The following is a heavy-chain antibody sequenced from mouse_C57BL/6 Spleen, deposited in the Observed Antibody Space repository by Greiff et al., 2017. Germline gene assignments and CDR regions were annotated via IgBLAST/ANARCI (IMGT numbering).Heavy chain of an antibody. CDR1: GYSITSGYY. D-gene: IGHD4-1*01. V-gene: IGHV3-6*01. CDR3: AREELGRAMDY. J-gene: IGHJ4*01. CDR2: ISYDGSN. Sequence: EVQLQQSGPGLVQPSQSLSLTCSVTGYSITSGYYWNWIRQFPGNKLEWMGYISYDGSNNYNPSLKNRISITRDTSKNQFFLKLNSVTTEDTATYYCAREELGRAMDYWGQGTSVTVSS.